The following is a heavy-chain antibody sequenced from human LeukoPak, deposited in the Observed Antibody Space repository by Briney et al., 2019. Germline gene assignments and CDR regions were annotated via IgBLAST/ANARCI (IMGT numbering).Heavy chain of an antibody. CDR2: IYTSGST. Sequence: SETLSLTCTVSGGSISTYYGSWIRQPAGRGLEWIGRIYTSGSTNYNPSLKRRVTMSVDTSKNQFSLKLSSVPAAATAVYYCAREEEQLARGLDPWGQGALVTVSS. D-gene: IGHD6-13*01. V-gene: IGHV4-4*07. CDR3: AREEEQLARGLDP. J-gene: IGHJ5*02. CDR1: GGSISTYY.